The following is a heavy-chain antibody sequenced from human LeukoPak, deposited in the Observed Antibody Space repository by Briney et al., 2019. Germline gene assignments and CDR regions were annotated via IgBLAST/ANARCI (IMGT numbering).Heavy chain of an antibody. J-gene: IGHJ5*02. CDR3: AKVAPLTYCSSTSCPSEWFDP. V-gene: IGHV3-23*01. CDR1: GFTFSSYA. Sequence: GGSLRLSCAASGFTFSSYAMSWVRQAPGKGLEWVSAISGSGGSTYYADSVKGRFTISRDNSKNTLYPQMNSLRAEDTAVYYCAKVAPLTYCSSTSCPSEWFDPWGQGTLVTVSS. D-gene: IGHD2-2*01. CDR2: ISGSGGST.